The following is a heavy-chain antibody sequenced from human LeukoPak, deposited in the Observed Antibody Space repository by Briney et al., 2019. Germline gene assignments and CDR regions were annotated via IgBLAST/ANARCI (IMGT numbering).Heavy chain of an antibody. CDR3: ARPRGNVEMATIPFDY. V-gene: IGHV3-21*06. D-gene: IGHD5-24*01. J-gene: IGHJ4*02. CDR1: GFTFSSYS. Sequence: GGSLRLSCAASGFTFSSYSMNWVRQAPGKGLEWVSSISTSSSYIYYADSVKGRFTISRDNAKNSLYLQMNSLRAEDTAVYYCARPRGNVEMATIPFDYWGQGTLVTISS. CDR2: ISTSSSYI.